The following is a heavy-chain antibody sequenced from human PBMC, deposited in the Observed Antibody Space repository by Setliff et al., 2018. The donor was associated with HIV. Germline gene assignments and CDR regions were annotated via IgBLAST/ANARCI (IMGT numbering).Heavy chain of an antibody. J-gene: IGHJ3*01. Sequence: SETLSLTCTVSGGSITGHYWSWIRQPPGKGLEWIGYINYSGSSNYNPSLKSRVSISVDTSKKQVSLKLNSVTAADTAVYYCAREVVVGRPVATGAAFDLWGQGTLVTVSS. CDR1: GGSITGHY. D-gene: IGHD5-12*01. V-gene: IGHV4-59*11. CDR2: INYSGSS. CDR3: AREVVVGRPVATGAAFDL.